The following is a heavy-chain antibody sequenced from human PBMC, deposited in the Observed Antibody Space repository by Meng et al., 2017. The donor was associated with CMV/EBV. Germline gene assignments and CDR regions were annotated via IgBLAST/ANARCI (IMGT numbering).Heavy chain of an antibody. CDR3: ARGSFWNYLDY. CDR1: GVSFSGYY. V-gene: IGHV4-34*01. D-gene: IGHD1-1*01. CDR2: INHSGST. Sequence: SGAVYGVSFSGYYWSWSRKPPEKGLKWIGEINHSGSTNYNPSLKSRVTISVDTSKNQFALKLSSVTAADTAVYYCARGSFWNYLDYWGQGTLVTVSS. J-gene: IGHJ4*02.